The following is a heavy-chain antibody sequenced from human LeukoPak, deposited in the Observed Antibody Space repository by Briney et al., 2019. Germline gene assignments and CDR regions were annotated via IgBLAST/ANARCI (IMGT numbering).Heavy chain of an antibody. CDR2: IYYSGST. D-gene: IGHD3-10*01. V-gene: IGHV4-39*07. J-gene: IGHJ3*02. CDR3: ARRTGYSGSGSGAFDI. Sequence: SETLSLTCTVSGGSISGSDYYWGWIRQPPGKGLEWIGSIYYSGSTYYNPSLKSRVTISVDTSKNQFSLKLSSVTAADTAVYYCARRTGYSGSGSGAFDIWGQGTMVTVSS. CDR1: GGSISGSDYY.